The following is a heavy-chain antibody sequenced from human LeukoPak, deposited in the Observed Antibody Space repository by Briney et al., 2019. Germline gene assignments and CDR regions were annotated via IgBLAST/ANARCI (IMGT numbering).Heavy chain of an antibody. Sequence: SETLSPTCAVYGGSFSGYYWSWIRQPPGKGLEWIGEINHSGSTNYNPSLKSRVTISVDTSKNQFSLKLSSVTAADTAVYYCARARYEQSTDYWGQGTLVTVSS. D-gene: IGHD1/OR15-1a*01. J-gene: IGHJ4*02. CDR1: GGSFSGYY. V-gene: IGHV4-34*01. CDR3: ARARYEQSTDY. CDR2: INHSGST.